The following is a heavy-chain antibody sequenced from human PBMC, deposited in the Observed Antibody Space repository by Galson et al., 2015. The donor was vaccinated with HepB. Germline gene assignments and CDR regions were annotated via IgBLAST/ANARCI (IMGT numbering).Heavy chain of an antibody. J-gene: IGHJ6*02. Sequence: SLRLSCAASGFTFSRYSMNWVRQAPGKGLEWVSSISSSSSYIYYADSVKGRFTISRDNAKNSLYLQMNSLRAEDTAVYYCARGLATSFPYGVDVWGQGTTVTASS. V-gene: IGHV3-21*06. CDR3: ARGLATSFPYGVDV. CDR1: GFTFSRYS. D-gene: IGHD5-12*01. CDR2: ISSSSSYI.